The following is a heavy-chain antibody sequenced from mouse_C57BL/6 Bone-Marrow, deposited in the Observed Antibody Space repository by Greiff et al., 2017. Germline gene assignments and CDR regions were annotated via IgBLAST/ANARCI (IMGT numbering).Heavy chain of an antibody. CDR1: GYSFTDYN. Sequence: VQLKQSGPELVRPGASVKISCKASGYSFTDYNMNWVKQSNGKSLEWIGVINPNYGTTSYNQKFKGKATLTVDQSSSTAYMQLNSLTSEDSAVYYCARDYYYSNYGYAMDYWGQGTSVTVSS. D-gene: IGHD2-5*01. CDR2: INPNYGTT. J-gene: IGHJ4*01. V-gene: IGHV1-39*01. CDR3: ARDYYYSNYGYAMDY.